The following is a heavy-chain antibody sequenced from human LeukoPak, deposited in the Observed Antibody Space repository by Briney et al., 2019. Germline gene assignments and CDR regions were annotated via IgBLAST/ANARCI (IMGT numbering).Heavy chain of an antibody. V-gene: IGHV4-59*01. CDR1: GGSISSYY. J-gene: IGHJ6*04. D-gene: IGHD6-13*01. CDR3: AREVYSSSWYVMDV. CDR2: IYYSGST. Sequence: SETLSLTCTVSGGSISSYYWSWLRQPPGKGLEWIGYIYYSGSTNYNPSLKGRVTISVDTSKNQFSLKLSSVTAADTAVYYCAREVYSSSWYVMDVWGKGTTVTVSS.